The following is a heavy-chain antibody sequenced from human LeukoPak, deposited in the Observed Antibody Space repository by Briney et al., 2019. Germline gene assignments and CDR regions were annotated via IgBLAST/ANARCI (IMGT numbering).Heavy chain of an antibody. CDR1: GYTFTSYA. Sequence: ASVTVSCKASGYTFTSYAMHWVRQAPGQRLEWMGWINAGNGNTKYSQKFQGRVTITRDTSASTAYMELSSLRSEDTAVYYCARAGGVVPAASAWLAFDPWGQGTLVTVSS. CDR3: ARAGGVVPAASAWLAFDP. V-gene: IGHV1-3*01. J-gene: IGHJ5*02. CDR2: INAGNGNT. D-gene: IGHD2-2*01.